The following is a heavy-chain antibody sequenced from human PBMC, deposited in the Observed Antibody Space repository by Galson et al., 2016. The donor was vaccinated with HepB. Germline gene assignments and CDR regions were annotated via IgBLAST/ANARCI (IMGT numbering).Heavy chain of an antibody. CDR1: GDSVSRNGVT. CDR3: ARATDYGDYASGMDV. J-gene: IGHJ6*04. Sequence: CAISGDSVSRNGVTWNWIRQSPSRGLEWLGRTYYMSNWDYDYAVSVNSRITIIPDTSRNQFSLYLRSVTPEDTAVYYCARATDYGDYASGMDVWDGGTMVTVTS. CDR2: TYYMSNWDY. D-gene: IGHD4-17*01. V-gene: IGHV6-1*01.